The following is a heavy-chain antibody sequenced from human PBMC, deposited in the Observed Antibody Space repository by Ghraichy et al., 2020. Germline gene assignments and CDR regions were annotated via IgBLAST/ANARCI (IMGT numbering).Heavy chain of an antibody. CDR2: ITRSGGTT. Sequence: GGSLRLSCAASGFTLGTSAMTWVRQAPGKGLEWVSEITRSGGTTYYGDSVKGRFTISRDNSKNTLYLQMNSLRADDTAVYYCAKRDFAAEADAIGVEYFQYGARAPWSPSPQ. V-gene: IGHV3-23*01. J-gene: IGHJ1*01. D-gene: IGHD2-2*01. CDR1: GFTLGTSA. CDR3: AKRDFAAEADAIGVEYFQY.